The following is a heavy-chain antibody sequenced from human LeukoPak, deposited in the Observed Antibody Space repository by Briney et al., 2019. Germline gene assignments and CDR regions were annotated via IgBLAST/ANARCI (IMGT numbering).Heavy chain of an antibody. D-gene: IGHD3-3*01. CDR2: IYTSGST. CDR1: GGSISSYY. CDR3: ARDGYYDFWSGYYYGMDV. V-gene: IGHV4-4*07. J-gene: IGHJ6*02. Sequence: SETLSLTCTVSGGSISSYYWSWIRQPAGKGLERIGRIYTSGSTNYNPSLKSRVTMSVDTSKNQFSLKLSSVTAADTAVYYCARDGYYDFWSGYYYGMDVWGQGTTVTVSS.